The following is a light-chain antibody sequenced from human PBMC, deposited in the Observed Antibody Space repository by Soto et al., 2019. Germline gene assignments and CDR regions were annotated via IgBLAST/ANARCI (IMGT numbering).Light chain of an antibody. J-gene: IGKJ4*01. CDR2: GPS. CDR1: QSVSSY. Sequence: EIVMTQSPATLSVSPGERATLFCRASQSVSSYVAWYQRKPGQAPRLLIYGPSTRATGIPGRFSGSASGTEFTLTVSSLQSEDFAVYYCQQYYNWPLTFGGGTKVDIK. V-gene: IGKV3-15*01. CDR3: QQYYNWPLT.